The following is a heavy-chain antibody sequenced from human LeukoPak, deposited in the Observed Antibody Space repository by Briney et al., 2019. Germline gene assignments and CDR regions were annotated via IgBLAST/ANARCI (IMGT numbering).Heavy chain of an antibody. CDR2: IKPDGSEI. J-gene: IGHJ4*02. V-gene: IGHV3-7*02. D-gene: IGHD2-15*01. CDR1: GFSFSDSW. Sequence: AGGSLRLSCAASGFSFSDSWMDWARQAPGKGLEWVANIKPDGSEIYYVDAVKGRFTISRDNAKNSLYLQMNSLRAEDTAVYYCTRSLDHWGQGTLVTVSS. CDR3: TRSLDH.